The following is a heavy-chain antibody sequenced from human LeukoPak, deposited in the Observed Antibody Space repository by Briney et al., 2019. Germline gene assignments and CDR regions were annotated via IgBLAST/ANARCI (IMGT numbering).Heavy chain of an antibody. J-gene: IGHJ4*02. CDR2: ISWNSGSI. D-gene: IGHD2-2*01. CDR3: AKATHLGYCSSTSCRPGNYYFDY. Sequence: GRSLRLSCAASGFTFDDYAMHWVRQAPGKGLEWVSGISWNSGSIGYADSVKGRFTISRDNAKNSLYLQMNSLRAEDTALYYCAKATHLGYCSSTSCRPGNYYFDYLGQGTLVTVSS. CDR1: GFTFDDYA. V-gene: IGHV3-9*01.